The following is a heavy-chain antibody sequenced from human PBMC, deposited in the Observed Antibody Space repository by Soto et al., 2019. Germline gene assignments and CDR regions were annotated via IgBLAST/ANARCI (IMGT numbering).Heavy chain of an antibody. D-gene: IGHD1-26*01. Sequence: SETLSLTCAVYGGSFSGYYWSWIRQPPGKGLEWIGEINHSGSTNYNPSLKSRVTISVDTSKNQFSLKLSSVTAADTAVYYCARGGWAKNFDYWGQGTLVTVSS. CDR3: ARGGWAKNFDY. CDR2: INHSGST. CDR1: GGSFSGYY. J-gene: IGHJ4*02. V-gene: IGHV4-34*01.